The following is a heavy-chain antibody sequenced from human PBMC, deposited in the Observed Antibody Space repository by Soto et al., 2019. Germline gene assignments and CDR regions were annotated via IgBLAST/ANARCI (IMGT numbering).Heavy chain of an antibody. CDR1: GFTFSTFA. CDR3: ALRKTGSYFDY. V-gene: IGHV3-23*01. CDR2: ISGSGGST. Sequence: EVQLLESGGGLVQPGGSLSFSCEGSGFTFSTFAMSWVRQAPGKGLEWVSAISGSGGSTYYTDSVKGRFTISRDNSKNTLYLQMNTLRAEDTALYYCALRKTGSYFDYWGQGSLVTVSS. J-gene: IGHJ4*02. D-gene: IGHD1-26*01.